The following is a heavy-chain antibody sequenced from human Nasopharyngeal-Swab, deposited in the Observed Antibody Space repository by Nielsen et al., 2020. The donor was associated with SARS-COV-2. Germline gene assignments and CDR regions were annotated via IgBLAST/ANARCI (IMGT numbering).Heavy chain of an antibody. V-gene: IGHV3-23*01. CDR2: ITNTGTSR. D-gene: IGHD3-10*01. Sequence: GGSLRFSCAASGFSFSTYGMSWVRQAAGRGLEWVSTITNTGTSRYYADSVRGRFTISRDNSKNTAYLQMNSLRVEDTAIYYCAKKGSGGHFDYWGQGTLVTVSS. CDR3: AKKGSGGHFDY. J-gene: IGHJ4*02. CDR1: GFSFSTYG.